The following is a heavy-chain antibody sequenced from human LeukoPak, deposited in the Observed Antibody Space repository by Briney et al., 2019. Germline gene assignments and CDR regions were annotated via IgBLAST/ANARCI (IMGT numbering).Heavy chain of an antibody. CDR3: ARGYCSSTSCYFGYYYYYGMDV. V-gene: IGHV3-48*03. Sequence: GGSLRLSCAASGFTFSSYEMNWVRQAPGKGLEWVSYISSSGSTIYYADSVKGRFTISRDNAKNSLYLQMNSLRAEDTAVYYCARGYCSSTSCYFGYYYYYGMDVWGKRTTVTVSS. D-gene: IGHD2-2*01. CDR2: ISSSGSTI. CDR1: GFTFSSYE. J-gene: IGHJ6*04.